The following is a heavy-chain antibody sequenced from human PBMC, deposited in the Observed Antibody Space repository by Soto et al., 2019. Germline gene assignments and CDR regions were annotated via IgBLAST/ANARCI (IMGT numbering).Heavy chain of an antibody. CDR1: GFTFSSYA. CDR3: APHLWFGELYY. Sequence: EVQLLESGGGLVQPGGSLKLSCAASGFTFSSYAMSWVRQAPGKGLEWVSAISGSGGSTYYADSVKGRFTISRDNSKNTLYLQMNSLRAEDTAVYYCAPHLWFGELYYWGQGTLVTVSS. V-gene: IGHV3-23*01. D-gene: IGHD3-10*01. J-gene: IGHJ4*02. CDR2: ISGSGGST.